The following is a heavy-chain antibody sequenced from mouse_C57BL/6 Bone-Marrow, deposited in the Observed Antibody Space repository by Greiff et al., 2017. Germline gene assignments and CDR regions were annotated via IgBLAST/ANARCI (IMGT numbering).Heavy chain of an antibody. D-gene: IGHD1-1*01. Sequence: VQVVESGAELARPGASVKLSCKASGYTFTSYGISWVKQRTGQGLEWIGEIYPRSGNTYYNEKFKGKDTLTADKSSSTAYMELRSLTSEDSAVYFCAPSSYYYGSSYGAYWGQGTLVTVSA. V-gene: IGHV1-81*01. CDR2: IYPRSGNT. CDR3: APSSYYYGSSYGAY. CDR1: GYTFTSYG. J-gene: IGHJ3*01.